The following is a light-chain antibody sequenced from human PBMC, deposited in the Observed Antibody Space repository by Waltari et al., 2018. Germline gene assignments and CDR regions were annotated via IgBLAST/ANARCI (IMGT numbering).Light chain of an antibody. V-gene: IGLV2-14*03. J-gene: IGLJ3*02. Sequence: QSALTQPAPVSGSPGQSITISCTGTSSDVGGYNYVSWYQQRPGKAPKVMIYDVSYRPSGVSNRCSGSKSGNTASLTISGLQAEDEADYYCASYTSSSTWVFGGGTKLTVL. CDR2: DVS. CDR1: SSDVGGYNY. CDR3: ASYTSSSTWV.